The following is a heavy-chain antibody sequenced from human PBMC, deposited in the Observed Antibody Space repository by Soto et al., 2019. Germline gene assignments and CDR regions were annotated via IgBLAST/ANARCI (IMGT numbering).Heavy chain of an antibody. Sequence: ASVKVSCKASGYTFTSYDINWVRQAPGQGLEWMGWINPNSGGTNYAQKFQGWVTMTRDTSISTAYMELSRLRSDDTAVYYCARDIGRYFDWAYFDYWGQGTLVTV. J-gene: IGHJ4*02. V-gene: IGHV1-2*04. CDR3: ARDIGRYFDWAYFDY. CDR1: GYTFTSYD. D-gene: IGHD3-9*01. CDR2: INPNSGGT.